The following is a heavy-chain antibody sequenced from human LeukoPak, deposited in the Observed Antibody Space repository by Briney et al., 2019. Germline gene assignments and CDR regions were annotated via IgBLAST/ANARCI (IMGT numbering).Heavy chain of an antibody. CDR2: ISSSGSTI. CDR1: GFTFSSYE. Sequence: GGSLRLSCAASGFTFSSYEMNWVRQAPGKGLEWVSYISSSGSTIYYADSVKGRFTISRDNAKNSLYLQMNSLRAEDTAVYYCARTFSSTWPVLVRNGMDVWGQGTTVTVSS. CDR3: ARTFSSTWPVLVRNGMDV. J-gene: IGHJ6*02. V-gene: IGHV3-48*03. D-gene: IGHD6-13*01.